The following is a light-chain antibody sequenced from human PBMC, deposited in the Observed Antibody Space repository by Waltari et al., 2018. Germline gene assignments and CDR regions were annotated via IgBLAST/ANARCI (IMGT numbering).Light chain of an antibody. Sequence: QSALTQPASVSGSPGQSITISCTGSDSDVGTYHLVSWFPQHPGRAPKGIISEASKRPSVISARFSGSKSGNTASLAISGLQAEDEAHYYCCSYSHADTLIFGGGTKLTVL. CDR3: CSYSHADTLI. CDR2: EAS. CDR1: DSDVGTYHL. J-gene: IGLJ2*01. V-gene: IGLV2-23*01.